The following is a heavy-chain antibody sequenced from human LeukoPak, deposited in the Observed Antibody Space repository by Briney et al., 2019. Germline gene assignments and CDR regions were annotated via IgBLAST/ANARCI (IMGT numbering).Heavy chain of an antibody. CDR3: AREGYTYSGEEYYFDY. D-gene: IGHD5-18*01. V-gene: IGHV1-69*13. J-gene: IGHJ4*02. Sequence: GASVKVSCKASGGTFSSYAISWVQQAHGQGLEWMGGIIPIFGTANYAQKFQGRVTITADETTSTAYKELSSLRSEDTAVYYCAREGYTYSGEEYYFDYWGQGTLVTVSS. CDR2: IIPIFGTA. CDR1: GGTFSSYA.